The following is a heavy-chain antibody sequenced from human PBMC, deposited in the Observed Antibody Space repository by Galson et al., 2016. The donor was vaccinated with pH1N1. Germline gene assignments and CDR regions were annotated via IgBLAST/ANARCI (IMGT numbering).Heavy chain of an antibody. CDR3: AKGTLPGYYDY. J-gene: IGHJ4*02. V-gene: IGHV1-18*01. CDR1: FSTYG. D-gene: IGHD3-22*01. Sequence: FSTYGFNWVRKAPGQGPEWMGRISGYNGNTIYAQKFQARISMTIDKSTSTVYLDLRSLRFDDTAVYYCAKGTLPGYYDYWGQGTLVTVSS. CDR2: ISGYNGNT.